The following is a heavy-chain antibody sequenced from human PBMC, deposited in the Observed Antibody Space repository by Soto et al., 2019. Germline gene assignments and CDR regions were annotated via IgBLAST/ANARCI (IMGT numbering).Heavy chain of an antibody. D-gene: IGHD3-3*02. J-gene: IGHJ6*02. V-gene: IGHV1-69*02. Sequence: QVQLVQSGAEVKKPGSSVKVSCKASGGTFSSYTISWVRQAPGQGLEWMGRIIPILGIANYAQKFQGRVTIAAEKSTSTAYMELSSLRSEDTAVYYCARVSHYYFGMDVWGQGTTVTVSS. CDR3: ARVSHYYFGMDV. CDR2: IIPILGIA. CDR1: GGTFSSYT.